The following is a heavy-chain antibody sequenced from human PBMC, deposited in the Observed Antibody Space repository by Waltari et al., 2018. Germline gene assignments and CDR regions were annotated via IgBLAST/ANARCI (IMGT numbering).Heavy chain of an antibody. D-gene: IGHD3-10*01. J-gene: IGHJ4*02. CDR3: AREPPYYYGPGLTRGFDY. CDR2: INHSGRT. CDR1: GGSLSGSY. Sequence: QVQLQQSGAGLLKPSETLSLTCGVLGGSLSGSYWNWIRQSPEKGLEWIGEINHSGRTKYNPSLRSRVTISVDTSKNQFSLKLSSVTAADTAVYYCAREPPYYYGPGLTRGFDYWGQGTLVTVSS. V-gene: IGHV4-34*01.